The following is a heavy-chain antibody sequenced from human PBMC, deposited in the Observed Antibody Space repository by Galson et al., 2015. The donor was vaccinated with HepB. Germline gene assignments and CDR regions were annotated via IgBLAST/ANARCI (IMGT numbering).Heavy chain of an antibody. D-gene: IGHD6-13*01. CDR1: GGTFSSYA. J-gene: IGHJ2*01. CDR3: ASAGTAAEKHWYFDL. CDR2: IIPILGIA. V-gene: IGHV1-69*10. Sequence: SVKVSCKASGGTFSSYAISWVRQAPGQGLEWMGGIIPILGIANYAQKFQGRVTITADKSTSTAYMELSSLRSEDTAVYYCASAGTAAEKHWYFDLWGRGTLVTVSS.